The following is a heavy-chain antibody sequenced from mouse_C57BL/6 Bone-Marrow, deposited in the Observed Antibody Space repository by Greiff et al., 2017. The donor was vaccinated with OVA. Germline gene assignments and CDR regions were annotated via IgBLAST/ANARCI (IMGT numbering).Heavy chain of an antibody. CDR3: AISSGSGRGYFDY. CDR1: GYTFTSYW. D-gene: IGHD3-2*02. V-gene: IGHV1-64*01. CDR2: IHPNSGST. Sequence: QVQLQQPGAELVKPGASVKLSCKASGYTFTSYWMHWVKQRPGQGLEWIGMIHPNSGSTNYNEKFKSKATLTVDKSSSTAYMQLSSLTSEDSAVYDCAISSGSGRGYFDYWGQGTTLTVSS. J-gene: IGHJ2*01.